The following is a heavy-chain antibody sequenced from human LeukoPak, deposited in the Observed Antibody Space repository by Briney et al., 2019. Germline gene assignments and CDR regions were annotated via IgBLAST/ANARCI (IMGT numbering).Heavy chain of an antibody. Sequence: SETLSLTCTVSGGSISSYYWSWIRQPPGKGLEWIGYIYYSGSTNYNPSLKSRVTISVDTSKNQFSLKLSSVTAADTAVYYCARDRTSYDYWGQGTMVTVSS. J-gene: IGHJ4*02. V-gene: IGHV4-59*01. CDR2: IYYSGST. D-gene: IGHD1-14*01. CDR3: ARDRTSYDY. CDR1: GGSISSYY.